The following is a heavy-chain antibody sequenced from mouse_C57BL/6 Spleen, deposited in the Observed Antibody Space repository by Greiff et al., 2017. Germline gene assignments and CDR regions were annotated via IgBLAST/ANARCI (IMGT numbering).Heavy chain of an antibody. CDR3: TRSRMNYYAMDY. CDR1: GYTFTDYE. J-gene: IGHJ4*01. Sequence: QVQLQQSGAELVRPGASVTLSCKASGYTFTDYEMHWVKQTPVHGLEWIGAIDPETGGTAYNQKFKGKAILTADKSSSTAYMELRSLPSEDSAVYYCTRSRMNYYAMDYWGQGTSVTVSS. V-gene: IGHV1-15*01. D-gene: IGHD2-10*02. CDR2: IDPETGGT.